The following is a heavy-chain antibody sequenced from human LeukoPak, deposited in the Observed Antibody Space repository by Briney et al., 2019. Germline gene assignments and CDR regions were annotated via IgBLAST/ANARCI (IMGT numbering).Heavy chain of an antibody. J-gene: IGHJ3*02. CDR3: ARDEVRVGGDAFDI. D-gene: IGHD3-16*01. V-gene: IGHV4-30-4*08. Sequence: PSQTLSLTCTVSGGSISSGDYYWSWIRQPPGKGLEWIGYIYYSGSTYYNPSLKSRVTISVDTSKDQFSLKLSSVTAADTAVYYCARDEVRVGGDAFDIWGQGTMVTVSS. CDR1: GGSISSGDYY. CDR2: IYYSGST.